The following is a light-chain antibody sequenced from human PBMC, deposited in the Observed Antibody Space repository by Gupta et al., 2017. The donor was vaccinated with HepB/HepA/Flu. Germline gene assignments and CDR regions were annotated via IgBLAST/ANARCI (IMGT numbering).Light chain of an antibody. CDR1: QSVSRSY. Sequence: EIVLTQSPGTLSSSPGERATLSCRASQSVSRSYLAWYQQKPGQAPRLLIYGASNRATGIPDRFSGSGSGTDFTLTISRLEPEDFAVYYCQQYGSSPTYTFGQGTKLEIK. J-gene: IGKJ2*01. V-gene: IGKV3-20*01. CDR3: QQYGSSPTYT. CDR2: GAS.